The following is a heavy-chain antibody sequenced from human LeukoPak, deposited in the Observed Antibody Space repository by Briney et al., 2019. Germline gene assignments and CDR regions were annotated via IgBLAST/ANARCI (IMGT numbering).Heavy chain of an antibody. CDR2: IHSIGGT. V-gene: IGHV4-59*01. J-gene: IGHJ5*02. CDR3: ARGHDYYYSGRQSWFDP. D-gene: IGHD3-10*01. CDR1: GGSISDYC. Sequence: SETLSLTCTVSGGSISDYCWTWIRQPPEKGLEWIGYIHSIGGTNYNPSLKSRVTISVDTSKNQFSLKLSSVTAADTAFYYCARGHDYYYSGRQSWFDPWGQGTLVTVSS.